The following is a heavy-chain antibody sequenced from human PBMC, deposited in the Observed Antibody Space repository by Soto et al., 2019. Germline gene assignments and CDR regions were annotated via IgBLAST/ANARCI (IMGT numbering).Heavy chain of an antibody. CDR3: ATTSVGSSSGVYYYYGMDV. V-gene: IGHV4-39*01. Sequence: SETLSLTCTVSGGSISSSSYYWGWIRQPPGRGLEWIGSIYYSGSTYYNPSLKSRVTISVDTSKNQFSLKLSSVTAADTAVYYCATTSVGSSSGVYYYYGMDVWGQGTTVTVSS. CDR2: IYYSGST. CDR1: GGSISSSSYY. J-gene: IGHJ6*02. D-gene: IGHD6-6*01.